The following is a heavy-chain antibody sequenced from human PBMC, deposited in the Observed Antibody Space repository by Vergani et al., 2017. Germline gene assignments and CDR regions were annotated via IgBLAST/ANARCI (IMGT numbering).Heavy chain of an antibody. Sequence: EVQLVESGGGLVKPGGSLRLSCAASGFTFSSYSMNWVRQAPGKGLEWVSSISSSSSYIYYADSVKGRFTSARDNAKNSLYLQMNSLRAEDTAVYYCARDGGATVTPFDYWGQGTLVTVSS. D-gene: IGHD4-17*01. CDR1: GFTFSSYS. V-gene: IGHV3-21*01. CDR2: ISSSSSYI. J-gene: IGHJ4*02. CDR3: ARDGGATVTPFDY.